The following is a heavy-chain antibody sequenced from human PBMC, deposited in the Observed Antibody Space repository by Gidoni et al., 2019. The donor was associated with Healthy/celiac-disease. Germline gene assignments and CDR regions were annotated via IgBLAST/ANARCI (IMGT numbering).Heavy chain of an antibody. Sequence: QVQLQESGPGLVKPSETLSPTCTVSGGSISSYYWSWIRQPAGKGLEWIGRIYTSGSTNYNPSLKSRVTMSVDTSKNQFSLKLSSVTAADTAVYYCARVIPTVRYWYFDLWGRGTLVTVSS. V-gene: IGHV4-4*07. CDR2: IYTSGST. D-gene: IGHD4-17*01. J-gene: IGHJ2*01. CDR1: GGSISSYY. CDR3: ARVIPTVRYWYFDL.